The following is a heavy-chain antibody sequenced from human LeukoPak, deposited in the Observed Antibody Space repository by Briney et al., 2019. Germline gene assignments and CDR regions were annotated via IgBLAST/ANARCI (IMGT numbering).Heavy chain of an antibody. V-gene: IGHV3-33*01. Sequence: GRSLRLSCAASGFTFSSYGMRWVSQAPGKGLEWVAVIWYDGSNKYYADSVKGRFTISRDNSKNTLYLQMNSLRAEDTAVYYCARSPNYDSSGYYDYWGQGTLVTVSS. J-gene: IGHJ4*02. CDR1: GFTFSSYG. D-gene: IGHD3-22*01. CDR3: ARSPNYDSSGYYDY. CDR2: IWYDGSNK.